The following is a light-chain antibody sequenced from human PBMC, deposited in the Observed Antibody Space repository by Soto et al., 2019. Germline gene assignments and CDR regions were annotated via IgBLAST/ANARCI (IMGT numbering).Light chain of an antibody. CDR3: QQCSTSPLT. CDR1: QNIANNY. CDR2: DAS. J-gene: IGKJ4*01. V-gene: IGKV3-20*01. Sequence: EIVLTQSPGTLSLSPGERATLSCRASQNIANNYLAWFQQKPGQAPRLLIDDASRRATGIPDRFSGSGSGTDFTLTISRLEPEDFAVYYCQQCSTSPLTFGGGTKVEIK.